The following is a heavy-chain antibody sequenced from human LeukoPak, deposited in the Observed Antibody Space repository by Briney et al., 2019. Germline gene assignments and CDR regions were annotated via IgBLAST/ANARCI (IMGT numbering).Heavy chain of an antibody. CDR2: ISGSGGST. CDR3: ARDGSQWLATYYFDY. D-gene: IGHD6-19*01. Sequence: GGSLRLSCAASGFTFSSYAMSWVRQAPGKGLEWVSAISGSGGSTYYADSVKGRFTISRDNSKNTLYLQMNSLRAEDTAVYYCARDGSQWLATYYFDYWGQGTLVTVSS. V-gene: IGHV3-23*01. CDR1: GFTFSSYA. J-gene: IGHJ4*02.